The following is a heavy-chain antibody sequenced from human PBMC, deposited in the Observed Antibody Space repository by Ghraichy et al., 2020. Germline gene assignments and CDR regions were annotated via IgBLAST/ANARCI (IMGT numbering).Heavy chain of an antibody. J-gene: IGHJ6*02. Sequence: ASVKVSCKASGYTFTSYDINWVRQATGQGLEWMGWMNPNSGNTGYAQKFQGRVTMTRNTSISTAYMELSSLRSEDTAVYYCARGVSVDYYYYGMDVWGQGTTVTVSS. CDR3: ARGVSVDYYYYGMDV. D-gene: IGHD5/OR15-5a*01. V-gene: IGHV1-8*01. CDR2: MNPNSGNT. CDR1: GYTFTSYD.